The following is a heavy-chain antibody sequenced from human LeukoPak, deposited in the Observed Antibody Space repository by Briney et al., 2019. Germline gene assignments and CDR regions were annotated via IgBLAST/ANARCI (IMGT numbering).Heavy chain of an antibody. CDR1: GFTFSSHW. J-gene: IGHJ4*02. CDR2: IKQDGTEI. V-gene: IGHV3-7*01. D-gene: IGHD1-26*01. Sequence: GGSLRLSCAASGFTFSSHWMSWVRQAPGKGPEWVANIKQDGTEIYYVDSVKGRFTISRDNAKNSLYLQMNSLRDEDTAVYYCARDKVVGATFFDYWGQGTLVTVSS. CDR3: ARDKVVGATFFDY.